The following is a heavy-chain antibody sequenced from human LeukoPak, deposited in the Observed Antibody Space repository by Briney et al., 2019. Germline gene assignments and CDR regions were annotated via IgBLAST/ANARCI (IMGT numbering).Heavy chain of an antibody. CDR2: ISSSSSTI. CDR3: ARDTPFYYDSSGYYDY. CDR1: GFTFSSYS. V-gene: IGHV3-48*01. D-gene: IGHD3-22*01. Sequence: GGSLRLSCAASGFTFSSYSMNWVRQAPGKGLEWVSYISSSSSTIYYADSVKGRFTISRDNAKNSLYLQMNSLRAEDTALYHCARDTPFYYDSSGYYDYWGQGTLVTVSS. J-gene: IGHJ4*02.